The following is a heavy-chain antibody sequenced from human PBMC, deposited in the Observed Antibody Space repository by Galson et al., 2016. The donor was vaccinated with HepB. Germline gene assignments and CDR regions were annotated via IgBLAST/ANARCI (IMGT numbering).Heavy chain of an antibody. D-gene: IGHD6-19*01. CDR1: GFTFNSYS. CDR3: ARGPRAITVAATGANLDN. J-gene: IGHJ4*02. CDR2: ISNSGSYI. V-gene: IGHV3-21*01. Sequence: SLRLSCAASGFTFNSYSINWVRQAPGKGLEWVSCISNSGSYIYYADSVKGRFTISRDNAKNSLYLQMNSLRAEDTAVYYCARGPRAITVAATGANLDNWGRGTLVTVSS.